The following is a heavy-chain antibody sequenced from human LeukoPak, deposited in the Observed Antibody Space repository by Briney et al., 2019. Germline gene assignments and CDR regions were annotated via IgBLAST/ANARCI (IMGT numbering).Heavy chain of an antibody. Sequence: SETLSLTCTVSGGSISTYYWSWIRQPPGKGLEWTGFIHYNDNTKYNPSLESRVTISVDTSKNQFPLRLSSVTAADTAVYYCARLWDYYGSGSVDYWGQGTLVTVSS. CDR3: ARLWDYYGSGSVDY. V-gene: IGHV4-59*08. CDR2: IHYNDNT. CDR1: GGSISTYY. D-gene: IGHD3-10*01. J-gene: IGHJ4*02.